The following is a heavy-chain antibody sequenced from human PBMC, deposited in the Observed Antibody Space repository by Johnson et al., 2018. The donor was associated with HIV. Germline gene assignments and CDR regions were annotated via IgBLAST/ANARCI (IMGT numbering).Heavy chain of an antibody. D-gene: IGHD2-21*01. J-gene: IGHJ3*01. V-gene: IGHV3-30*14. CDR3: ARDPITPYERGPDAFDV. Sequence: VQLVESGGGVVQPGRSLRLSCAASGFPFSTYAMHWVRQAPGKGLEWVSVISYDGSDKYYTDSVKGRFTISRDTAKNTLYLQMNSLRVEDTAVYYCARDPITPYERGPDAFDVWGQGTVVTVSS. CDR2: ISYDGSDK. CDR1: GFPFSTYA.